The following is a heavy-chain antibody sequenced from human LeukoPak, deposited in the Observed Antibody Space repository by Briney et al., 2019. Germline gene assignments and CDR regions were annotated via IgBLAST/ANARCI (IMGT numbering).Heavy chain of an antibody. D-gene: IGHD6-13*01. CDR1: GYTFTGYY. CDR2: INPNSGGT. V-gene: IGHV1-2*02. CDR3: ARDLGGGSSWLFDY. J-gene: IGHJ4*02. Sequence: ASMKVSCKASGYTFTGYYIHWVRQAPGQGLEWMGWINPNSGGTHYAQKFQGRVTMTRDTSINTAYMELSRLRFDDTAVYYCARDLGGGSSWLFDYWGQGTLVTVSS.